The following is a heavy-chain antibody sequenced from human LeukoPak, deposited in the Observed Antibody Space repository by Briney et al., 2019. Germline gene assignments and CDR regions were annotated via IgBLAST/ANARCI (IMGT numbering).Heavy chain of an antibody. CDR3: ARGLRVGEVDY. J-gene: IGHJ4*02. V-gene: IGHV4-59*01. Sequence: SETLSPTCTVSGGSLSSYYWSWIRQPPRKGLEWIGYIYYSGSTNYNPSLKSRVTISVDTSKNQFSLKLSSVTAADTAVYYCARGLRVGEVDYWGQGTLVTVSS. CDR1: GGSLSSYY. D-gene: IGHD3-16*01. CDR2: IYYSGST.